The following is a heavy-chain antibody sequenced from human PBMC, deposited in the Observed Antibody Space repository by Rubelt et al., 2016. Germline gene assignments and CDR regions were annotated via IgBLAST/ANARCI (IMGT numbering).Heavy chain of an antibody. CDR2: ISGSGGST. D-gene: IGHD6-13*01. CDR3: AKLGGVSSWPYWYFDL. CDR1: GFTFSSYA. V-gene: IGHV3-23*04. Sequence: VQLVESGGGLVQPGGSLRLSCAASGFTFSSYAMSWVRQAPGKGLEWVSAISGSGGSTYYADPGKGRFTISRDNSRNTLYLQMNSLRAEDTAVYYCAKLGGVSSWPYWYFDLWGRGTLVTVSS. J-gene: IGHJ2*01.